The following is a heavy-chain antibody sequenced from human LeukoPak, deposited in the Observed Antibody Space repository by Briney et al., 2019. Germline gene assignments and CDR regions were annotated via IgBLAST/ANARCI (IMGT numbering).Heavy chain of an antibody. CDR2: IYYSGSA. Sequence: PSETLSLTCTVSGGSISSGCYYWSWIRQHPGKGLEWIGYIYYSGSANYNPSLKSRVTISVDTSKNQFSLKLSSVTAADTAVYYCAREGSNYYGMDVWGQGTTVTVSS. CDR3: AREGSNYYGMDV. V-gene: IGHV4-61*01. J-gene: IGHJ6*02. CDR1: GGSISSGCYY.